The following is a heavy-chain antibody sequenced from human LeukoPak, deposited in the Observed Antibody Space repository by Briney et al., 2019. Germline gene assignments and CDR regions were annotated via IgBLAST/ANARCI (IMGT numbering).Heavy chain of an antibody. CDR3: AKLTFRVTHYYGMDV. CDR2: ISYDGSNK. CDR1: GFTFSSYG. D-gene: IGHD2/OR15-2a*01. V-gene: IGHV3-30*18. J-gene: IGHJ6*02. Sequence: GGSLRLSCAASGFTFSSYGMHWVRQAPGKGLEWVAVISYDGSNKYYADSVKGRFTISRDNSKNTLYLQMNSLRAEDTAVYYCAKLTFRVTHYYGMDVWGQGTTVTVSS.